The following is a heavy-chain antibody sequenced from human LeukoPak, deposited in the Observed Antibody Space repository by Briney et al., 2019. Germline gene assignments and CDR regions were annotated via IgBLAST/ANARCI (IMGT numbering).Heavy chain of an antibody. J-gene: IGHJ4*02. CDR1: GGSISSGGYY. CDR2: IYHSGST. D-gene: IGHD1-1*01. V-gene: IGHV4-30-2*01. CDR3: ARGGVHYYFDY. Sequence: PSQTLSLTCTVSGGSISSGGYYWSWIRQPPGKGLEWIGYIYHSGSTYYNPSPKSRVTISVDRSKNQFSLKLSSVTAADTAVYYCARGGVHYYFDYWGQGTLVTVSS.